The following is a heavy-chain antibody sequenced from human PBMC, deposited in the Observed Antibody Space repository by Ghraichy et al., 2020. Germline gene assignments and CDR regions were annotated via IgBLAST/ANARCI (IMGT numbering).Heavy chain of an antibody. CDR1: GFTFNSYS. CDR3: ARGDYDILTGYYPYYFDY. V-gene: IGHV3-21*01. D-gene: IGHD3-9*01. Sequence: GGSLRLSCAASGFTFNSYSMNWVRQAPGKGLEWASSISSSSSYKYYADSVKGRFTISRDNAKNSLYLQMNSLRAEDTAVYYCARGDYDILTGYYPYYFDYWGQGTLVTVSS. CDR2: ISSSSSYK. J-gene: IGHJ4*02.